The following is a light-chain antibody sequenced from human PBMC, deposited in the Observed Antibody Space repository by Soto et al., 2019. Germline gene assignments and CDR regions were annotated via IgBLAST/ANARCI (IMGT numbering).Light chain of an antibody. CDR2: DVS. J-gene: IGLJ1*01. V-gene: IGLV2-14*03. Sequence: QSVLTQPASVSGSPGHSITISFTGTSSDVGGHNYVPWYQQHPGKAPKLMIYDVSNRPSGVSNRFSGSKSGNTASLTISGLQAEDEADYYCSSYTSSNTLVFGTGTKVTVL. CDR1: SSDVGGHNY. CDR3: SSYTSSNTLV.